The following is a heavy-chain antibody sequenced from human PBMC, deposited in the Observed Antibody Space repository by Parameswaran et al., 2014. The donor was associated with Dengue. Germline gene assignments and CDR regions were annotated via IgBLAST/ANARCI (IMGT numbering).Heavy chain of an antibody. J-gene: IGHJ6*02. V-gene: IGHV3-30*03. CDR3: AREQESYYYYDMDV. CDR2: ISYDGRNK. Sequence: WIRQPPGKGLEWVAVISYDGRNKYYRDSVKGRFTISRDNFKNTLYLQMNSLRAEDTAVYFCAREQESYYYYDMDVWGQGATVTVSS.